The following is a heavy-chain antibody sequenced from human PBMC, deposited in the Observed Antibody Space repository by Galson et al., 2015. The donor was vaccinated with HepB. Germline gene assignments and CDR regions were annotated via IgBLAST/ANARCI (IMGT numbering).Heavy chain of an antibody. V-gene: IGHV3-23*01. CDR2: ISHSGGST. J-gene: IGHJ3*02. D-gene: IGHD2-21*02. CDR1: GFTFSSYV. CDR3: AKTRVVTAVRTDAFDI. Sequence: SLRLSCAASGFTFSSYVMSWVRQAPGKGLEWVSTISHSGGSTFYADSVKGRFTISRDNSKNTLYLQMNSLRAEDTAVYYCAKTRVVTAVRTDAFDIWGQGTMVTVSS.